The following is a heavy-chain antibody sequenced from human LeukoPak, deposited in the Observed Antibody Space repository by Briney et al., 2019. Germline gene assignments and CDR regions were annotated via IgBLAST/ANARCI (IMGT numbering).Heavy chain of an antibody. CDR3: ATYSSLNAREFHH. J-gene: IGHJ1*01. CDR1: GFTFSSYS. V-gene: IGHV3-7*01. D-gene: IGHD3-22*01. Sequence: GGSLRLSCAASGFTFSSYSMNWVRQAPGKGLEWVANIKHDGSEKYYVDSVKGRFTISRDNGKNSLYVQMNSLSVEDTAVYYCATYSSLNAREFHHLVQGTLVTVSS. CDR2: IKHDGSEK.